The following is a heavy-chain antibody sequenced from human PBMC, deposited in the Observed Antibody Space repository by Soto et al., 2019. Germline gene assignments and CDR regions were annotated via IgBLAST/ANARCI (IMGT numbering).Heavy chain of an antibody. Sequence: SETLSLTCTVSGGSINSGGYYWSWIRQLPGKGLEWIGYINYSGTTYYNPSLRSRVTISVSNNHFSLRLSSVTAADTAVYYCARDRVILISGGVRGWFDPWGQGTQVTVSS. V-gene: IGHV4-31*03. CDR1: GGSINSGGYY. J-gene: IGHJ5*01. CDR3: ARDRVILISGGVRGWFDP. D-gene: IGHD3-3*01. CDR2: INYSGTT.